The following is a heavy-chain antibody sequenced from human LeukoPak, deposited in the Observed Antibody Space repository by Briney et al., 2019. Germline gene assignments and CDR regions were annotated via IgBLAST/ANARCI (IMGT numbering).Heavy chain of an antibody. CDR1: GGSISSYY. V-gene: IGHV4-59*01. D-gene: IGHD1-26*01. Sequence: SETLSLTCTVSGGSISSYYWSWIRQPPGKGLEWIGYIFYSGSTNYNPSLKSRVTISVDTSKNQFSLKLSSVTAADTAVYYCARGEWDLLFDYWGQGTLVTVSS. CDR2: IFYSGST. J-gene: IGHJ4*02. CDR3: ARGEWDLLFDY.